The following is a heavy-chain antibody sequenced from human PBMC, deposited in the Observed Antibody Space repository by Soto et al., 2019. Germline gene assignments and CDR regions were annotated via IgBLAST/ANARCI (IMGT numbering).Heavy chain of an antibody. CDR2: ISSSGSTI. J-gene: IGHJ6*02. V-gene: IGHV3-11*01. D-gene: IGHD6-6*01. Sequence: PGGSLRLSCAASGFTFIDYYMSWIRQAPGKGLEWVSYISSSGSTIYYADSVKGRFTISRDNAKNSLYLQMNSLRAEDTAVYYCARVPYSSSSHADYYYYGMNVWGQGTTVTVSS. CDR3: ARVPYSSSSHADYYYYGMNV. CDR1: GFTFIDYY.